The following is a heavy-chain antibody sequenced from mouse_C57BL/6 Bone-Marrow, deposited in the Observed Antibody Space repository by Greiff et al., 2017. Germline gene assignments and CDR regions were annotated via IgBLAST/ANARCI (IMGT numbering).Heavy chain of an antibody. Sequence: QVQLQQSGPELVKPGASVKISCKASGYAFSSSWMNWVKQRPGKGLEWIGRIYPGDGDTNYNGKFKGKATLTADKSSSTAYLQLSSLTSEDSAVYYCARKGTMMDDCAMDCWGQGTSVTVSS. CDR3: ARKGTMMDDCAMDC. V-gene: IGHV1-82*01. CDR2: IYPGDGDT. D-gene: IGHD2-3*01. CDR1: GYAFSSSW. J-gene: IGHJ4*01.